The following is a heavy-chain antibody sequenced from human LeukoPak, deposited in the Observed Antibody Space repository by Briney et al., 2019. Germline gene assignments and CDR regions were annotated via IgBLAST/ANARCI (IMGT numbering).Heavy chain of an antibody. J-gene: IGHJ3*02. CDR1: GFGSKNYA. Sequence: AGSLKLSCTTSGFGSKNYAMSWVRLAPGKGLEWVSIISATGVNTYYADSVKGRITISRDNSKNTLYLQMNSLRAEDTAVYYCARQPAGYSYGAGAFDIWGQGTMVTVSS. CDR3: ARQPAGYSYGAGAFDI. D-gene: IGHD5-18*01. V-gene: IGHV3-23*01. CDR2: ISATGVNT.